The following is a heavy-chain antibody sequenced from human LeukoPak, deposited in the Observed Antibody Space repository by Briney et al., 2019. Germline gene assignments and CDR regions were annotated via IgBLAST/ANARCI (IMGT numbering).Heavy chain of an antibody. Sequence: GGSLRLSCVASDFTFSGYDMTWVRQAPGRGLEWVASISDSGRYVFSADSMRGRFTISRDNSANTLYLQIYSLRVENTATYFCAGKLPGGAYYFDSWCQGTLVAVSS. CDR2: ISDSGRYV. CDR1: DFTFSGYD. V-gene: IGHV3-23*01. CDR3: AGKLPGGAYYFDS. D-gene: IGHD2-15*01. J-gene: IGHJ4*02.